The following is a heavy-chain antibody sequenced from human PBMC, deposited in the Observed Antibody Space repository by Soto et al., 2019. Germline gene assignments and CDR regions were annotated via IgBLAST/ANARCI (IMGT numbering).Heavy chain of an antibody. Sequence: QVQLVESGGGVVQPGRSLRLSCAASGFTFSSYGMHWVRQAPGKGLEWVAVISYDGSNKYYADSVKGRFTISRDNSKNTLYLQMNSLRAEDTAVYYCAKDSTVTTLYYWGQGTLVTVSS. V-gene: IGHV3-30*18. J-gene: IGHJ4*02. CDR1: GFTFSSYG. D-gene: IGHD4-17*01. CDR3: AKDSTVTTLYY. CDR2: ISYDGSNK.